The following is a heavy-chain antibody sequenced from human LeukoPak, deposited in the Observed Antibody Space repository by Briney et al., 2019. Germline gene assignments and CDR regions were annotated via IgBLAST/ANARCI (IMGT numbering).Heavy chain of an antibody. CDR1: GGSLSSSSYY. Sequence: SETLSLTCIVSGGSLSSSSYYWGWIRQPPGKGLEWIGSIYNSGNTYYNPSLKRRVTMSVDTSKTQFSLKLGSVTAADTAVYYCARERYYYDSSSEGNYWGQGTLVPVSS. V-gene: IGHV4-39*01. CDR3: ARERYYYDSSSEGNY. CDR2: IYNSGNT. J-gene: IGHJ4*02. D-gene: IGHD3-22*01.